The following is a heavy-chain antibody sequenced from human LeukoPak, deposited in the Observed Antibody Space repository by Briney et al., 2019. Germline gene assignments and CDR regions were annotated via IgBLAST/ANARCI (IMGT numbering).Heavy chain of an antibody. CDR3: ARDRQRLIRGDYFDY. D-gene: IGHD6-25*01. V-gene: IGHV4-38-2*02. CDR2: IYHSGST. CDR1: GYSISSGYY. J-gene: IGHJ4*02. Sequence: PSETLSLTCTVSGYSISSGYYWGWIRQPPGKGLEWIGSIYHSGSTYYNPSLKSRVTISVDTSKNQFSLKLTSVTAADTAAYYCARDRQRLIRGDYFDYWGQGTLVTVSS.